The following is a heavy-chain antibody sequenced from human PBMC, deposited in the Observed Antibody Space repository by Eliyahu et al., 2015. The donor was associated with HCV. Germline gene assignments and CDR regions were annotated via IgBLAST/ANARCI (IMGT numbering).Heavy chain of an antibody. Sequence: QITLKESGPTLVKPTQTLILTCTFSGFSLTTXGVGVGWIRQPXGKALEWLGVIYWXGDVRLSPSLMGRLTIIKDTSKNQVFLIMTNMDPVDTATYYCGQRLQSFDFSGVDVWGQGTTVTVSS. CDR2: IYWXGDV. D-gene: IGHD3-10*01. CDR1: GFSLTTXGVG. CDR3: GQRLQSFDFSGVDV. V-gene: IGHV2-5*01. J-gene: IGHJ6*02.